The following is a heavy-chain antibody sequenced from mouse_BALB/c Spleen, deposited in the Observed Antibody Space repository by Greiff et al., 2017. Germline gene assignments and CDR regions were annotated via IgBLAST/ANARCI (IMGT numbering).Heavy chain of an antibody. CDR3: ARAGLLLRLPLFDY. J-gene: IGHJ2*01. D-gene: IGHD1-2*01. CDR2: INPSNGRT. CDR1: GYTFTSYW. V-gene: IGHV1S81*02. Sequence: QVQLQQPGAELVKPGASVKLSCKASGYTFTSYWMHWVKQRPGQGLEWIGEINPSNGRTNYNEKFKSKATLTVDKSSSTAYMQLSSLTSEDSAVYYCARAGLLLRLPLFDYWGQGTTLTVSS.